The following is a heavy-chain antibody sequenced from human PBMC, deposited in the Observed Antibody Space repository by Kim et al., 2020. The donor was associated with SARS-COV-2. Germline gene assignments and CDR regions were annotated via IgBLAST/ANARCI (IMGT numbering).Heavy chain of an antibody. J-gene: IGHJ4*01. CDR2: ISSSNSNH. V-gene: IGHV3-48*01. D-gene: IGHD2-2*01. CDR1: GFTFSSYD. Sequence: GGSLRLSCAASGFTFSSYDMTWVRQAPGKGLEWVSLISSSNSNHYTASAVKGRFTTSKNNANNSLHLQRNMLRADDTADYYGARVAFGGGCAMGGFDYWG. CDR3: ARVAFGGGCAMGGFDY.